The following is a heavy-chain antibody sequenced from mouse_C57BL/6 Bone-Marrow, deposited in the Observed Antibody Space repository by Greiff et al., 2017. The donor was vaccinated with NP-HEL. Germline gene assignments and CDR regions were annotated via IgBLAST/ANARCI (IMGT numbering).Heavy chain of an antibody. Sequence: VHLVESGPELVKPGASVKISCQASGYAFSSSWMNWVKQRPGKGLEWIGRIYPGDGDTNYNGKFKGKATLTADKSSSTAYMQLSSLTSEDSAVYFCARRGPYYFDYWGQGTTLTVSS. V-gene: IGHV1-82*01. J-gene: IGHJ2*01. CDR3: ARRGPYYFDY. CDR2: IYPGDGDT. CDR1: GYAFSSSW.